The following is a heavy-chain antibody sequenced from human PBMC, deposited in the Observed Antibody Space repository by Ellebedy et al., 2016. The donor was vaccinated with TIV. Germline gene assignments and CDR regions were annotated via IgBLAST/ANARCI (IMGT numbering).Heavy chain of an antibody. J-gene: IGHJ4*01. CDR2: INDDGKEK. D-gene: IGHD3-10*01. CDR1: GFTFSSYN. Sequence: GGSLRLSXAASGFTFSSYNMNWVRQAPGKGLEWVADINDDGKEKKYVDSVKGRFTVSRDNARNSLYLQMNSLRAEDSALYYCARDPEFGALDYWGHGALVIVSA. CDR3: ARDPEFGALDY. V-gene: IGHV3-7*04.